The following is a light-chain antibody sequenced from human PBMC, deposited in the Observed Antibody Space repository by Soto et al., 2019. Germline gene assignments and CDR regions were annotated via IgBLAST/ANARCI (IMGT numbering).Light chain of an antibody. Sequence: EIVLTQSPGTLSLSPGERATLSCRASQSVSSSYLAWYQQKPGQAPRPLIYGASSRAIGIPDRFSGSGSGTDFTLTINRLEPEDFAVYYCQQYGSSPWTFGQGTKVEIK. CDR1: QSVSSSY. V-gene: IGKV3-20*01. CDR3: QQYGSSPWT. CDR2: GAS. J-gene: IGKJ1*01.